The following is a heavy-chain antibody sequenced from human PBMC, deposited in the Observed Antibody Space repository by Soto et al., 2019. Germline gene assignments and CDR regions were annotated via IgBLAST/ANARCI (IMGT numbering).Heavy chain of an antibody. CDR2: ISAYNGDT. Sequence: QVQLVQSGAEVKKPGASVKVSCKASGYTFTSYGISWVRQAPGQGLEWMGWISAYNGDTNYAQKLQGRVIMTTDTSTSTAYMELRSLRSDDTAVYYCARVYYGSGSYYNEPYYYYYMDVWGKGTTVTVSS. CDR1: GYTFTSYG. CDR3: ARVYYGSGSYYNEPYYYYYMDV. V-gene: IGHV1-18*01. J-gene: IGHJ6*03. D-gene: IGHD3-10*01.